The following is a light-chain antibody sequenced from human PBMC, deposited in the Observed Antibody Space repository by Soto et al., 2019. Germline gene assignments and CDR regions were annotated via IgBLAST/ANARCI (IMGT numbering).Light chain of an antibody. CDR1: QSISSW. J-gene: IGKJ2*01. V-gene: IGKV1-5*01. Sequence: DIQMTQSPSTLSASVGDRVTITCRASQSISSWLAWYQQKPGKAPRLLIYDASSLESGVPSRFSGNGSGTQFTLTISSLQPDDFATYYCQQSGAFGQGTKLEIK. CDR2: DAS. CDR3: QQSGA.